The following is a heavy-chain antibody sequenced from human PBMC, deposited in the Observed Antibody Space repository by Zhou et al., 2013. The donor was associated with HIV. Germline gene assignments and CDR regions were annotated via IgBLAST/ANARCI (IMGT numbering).Heavy chain of an antibody. Sequence: QVQLVQSGAEVKKPGASVKVSCKASGYTFTTSDIHWVRQAPGQGLEWMGWINPYSGVTNYAQKFQDWVTMTRDTSINTAYMDLSRLRSDDTAVYYCARGDEVVDPFDPWGQGTLVTVSS. J-gene: IGHJ5*02. CDR1: GYTFTTSD. CDR2: INPYSGVT. CDR3: ARGDEVVDPFDP. D-gene: IGHD3-22*01. V-gene: IGHV1-2*04.